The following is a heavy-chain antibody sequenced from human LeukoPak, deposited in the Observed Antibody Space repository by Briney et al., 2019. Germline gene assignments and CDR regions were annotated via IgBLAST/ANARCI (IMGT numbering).Heavy chain of an antibody. CDR2: ISSSGSTI. V-gene: IGHV3-48*03. D-gene: IGHD4-17*01. CDR3: ARGITVTTYGCDY. CDR1: GFTFSSYE. Sequence: PGGSLRLSCAASGFTFSSYEMNWVRRAPGKGLEWVSYISSSGSTIYYADSVKGRFTISRDNAKNSLYLQMNSLRAEDTAVYYCARGITVTTYGCDYWGQGTLVTVSS. J-gene: IGHJ4*02.